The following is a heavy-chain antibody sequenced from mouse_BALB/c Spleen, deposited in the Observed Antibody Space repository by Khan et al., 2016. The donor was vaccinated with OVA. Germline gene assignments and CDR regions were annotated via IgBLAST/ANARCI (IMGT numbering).Heavy chain of an antibody. CDR3: ARGGSTTVYFDY. J-gene: IGHJ2*01. D-gene: IGHD1-1*01. V-gene: IGHV1-87*01. CDR2: LYPGDGDT. Sequence: VQLQQSGAELARPGASVKLSCKASGYTFTSYWMQWVKQRPGQGLEWIGTLYPGDGDTRYTQKFKGKATLTAEKSSSTAYMQLSSLASEDSAVYYGARGGSTTVYFDYWGQGTTLTVSS. CDR1: GYTFTSYW.